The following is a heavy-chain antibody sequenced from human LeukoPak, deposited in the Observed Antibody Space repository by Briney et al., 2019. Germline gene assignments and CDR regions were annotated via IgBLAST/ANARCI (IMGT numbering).Heavy chain of an antibody. Sequence: GGSLRLSCAASGVTFSSHWMSWVRQAPGKGLEWVANIKQDGSEKYYVDSVKGRFTISRDNAKNSLYLQMNRVRAEDTAVYYCAVVLSYGPYGMDVWGQGTTVTVSS. CDR2: IKQDGSEK. CDR1: GVTFSSHW. V-gene: IGHV3-7*01. J-gene: IGHJ6*02. D-gene: IGHD5-18*01. CDR3: AVVLSYGPYGMDV.